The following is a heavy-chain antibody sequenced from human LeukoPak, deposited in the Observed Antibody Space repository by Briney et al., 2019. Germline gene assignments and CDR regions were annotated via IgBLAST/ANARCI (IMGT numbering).Heavy chain of an antibody. CDR1: GFTFSSYE. CDR3: ARTSRQLWPSALFDY. CDR2: ISSSGSTI. D-gene: IGHD5-18*01. Sequence: GGSLRLSCAPSGFTFSSYEMNWVRQAPGKRLEWVSYISSSGSTIYYADSVKGRFTISRDNAKNSLYLQMNSLRAEDTAVYFCARTSRQLWPSALFDYWGQGTLVTVSS. V-gene: IGHV3-48*03. J-gene: IGHJ4*02.